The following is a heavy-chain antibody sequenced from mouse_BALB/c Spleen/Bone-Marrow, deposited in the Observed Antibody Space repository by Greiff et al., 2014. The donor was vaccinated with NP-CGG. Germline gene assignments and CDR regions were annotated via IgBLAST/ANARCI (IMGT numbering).Heavy chain of an antibody. V-gene: IGHV1-80*01. CDR3: ASVYDYGRGYAMDY. D-gene: IGHD2-4*01. CDR2: IYPGDGDT. J-gene: IGHJ4*01. Sequence: QVQLKESGAEVMRPGSSVNISCKASGYAFSNYGMNWVKQRPGQGLEWIGQIYPGDGDTNYNGKFKGRVTLTADKSSSTAYMQLSSLTSEDSAVYFCASVYDYGRGYAMDYWGQGTSVTVS. CDR1: GYAFSNYG.